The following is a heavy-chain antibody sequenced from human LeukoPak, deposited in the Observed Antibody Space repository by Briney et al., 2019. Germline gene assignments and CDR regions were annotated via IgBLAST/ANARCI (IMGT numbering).Heavy chain of an antibody. Sequence: SETLSLTCTVSGCSISSYYLSWIRQSPGKGLEWIGFIYYSGSTNYNPSLKSRVTTSVDTTHNHSQNQLSLNLSSVTTADSSVYYWAKTSSGYLIVYWGEGTLVTVSS. D-gene: IGHD3-22*01. CDR1: GCSISSYY. J-gene: IGHJ4*02. V-gene: IGHV4-59*01. CDR3: AKTSSGYLIVY. CDR2: IYYSGST.